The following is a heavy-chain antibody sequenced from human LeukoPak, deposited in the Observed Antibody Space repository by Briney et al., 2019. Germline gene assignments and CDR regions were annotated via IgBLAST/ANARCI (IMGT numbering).Heavy chain of an antibody. V-gene: IGHV4-38-2*02. CDR3: ARTFGESYTTLFDY. J-gene: IGHJ4*02. D-gene: IGHD3-10*01. CDR2: IDHSGST. CDR1: GYSISSGYY. Sequence: PSETLSLTCTVSGYSISSGYYWGWIRQPPGQGLEWIGSIDHSGSTYYNPSLKSRVTISVDTSKNQFSLKLSSVTAADTAVYYCARTFGESYTTLFDYWGQGTLVTVSS.